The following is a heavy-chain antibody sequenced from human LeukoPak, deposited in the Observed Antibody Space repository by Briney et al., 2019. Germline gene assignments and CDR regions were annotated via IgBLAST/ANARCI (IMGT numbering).Heavy chain of an antibody. D-gene: IGHD3-10*01. Sequence: GGSLRLSCAASGFTVSSNYMSWVRQAPGKGLEWVSVIYSGGSTYYADSVKGRFTISRDNSKNTLYLQMNSLRAEDTAVYYCARDPSMVRGVMLANYFDYWGQGTLVTVSS. CDR1: GFTVSSNY. J-gene: IGHJ4*02. CDR3: ARDPSMVRGVMLANYFDY. CDR2: IYSGGST. V-gene: IGHV3-66*01.